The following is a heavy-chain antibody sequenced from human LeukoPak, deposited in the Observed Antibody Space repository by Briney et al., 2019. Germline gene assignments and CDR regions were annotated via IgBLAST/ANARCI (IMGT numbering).Heavy chain of an antibody. CDR3: ARARYSSSNGYWFDP. CDR1: GYTVTSYY. CDR2: INPSGGST. Sequence: ASVKLSCKASGYTVTSYYMHWVRQAPGQGLEWMRIINPSGGSTSYAQKFQGRVTMTRDMSTSTVYMELSSLRSEDTAVYYCARARYSSSNGYWFDPWGQGTLVTVSS. J-gene: IGHJ5*02. V-gene: IGHV1-46*01. D-gene: IGHD6-6*01.